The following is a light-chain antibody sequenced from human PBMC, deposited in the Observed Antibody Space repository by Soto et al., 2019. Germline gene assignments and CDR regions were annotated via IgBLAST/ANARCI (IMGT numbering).Light chain of an antibody. CDR2: GSF. CDR3: QQYNDRPPIT. CDR1: QSVDNN. Sequence: EIVMTQSPVTLFASPGESATLSCRASQSVDNNVPWAQEKPGQAPRRLIVGSFARATGIPARFSGRGSGSEFTRTLSGLQSEDFPVYYCQQYNDRPPITFAQGTRLENK. V-gene: IGKV3-15*01. J-gene: IGKJ5*01.